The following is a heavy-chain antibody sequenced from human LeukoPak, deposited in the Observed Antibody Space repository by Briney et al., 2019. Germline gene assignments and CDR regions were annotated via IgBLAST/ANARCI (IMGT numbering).Heavy chain of an antibody. CDR3: ARDRAGIFDVAHRGWFDP. CDR1: GFTFSSYS. V-gene: IGHV3-48*01. J-gene: IGHJ5*02. D-gene: IGHD3-3*01. CDR2: ISSTSSTI. Sequence: GGSLRLSCAASGFTFSSYSMNWVRQAPGKGLEWVSYISSTSSTIYYADSVKGRFTISRDNAKNSLYLQMNSLRGEDTAVYYCARDRAGIFDVAHRGWFDPWGQGTLVTVSS.